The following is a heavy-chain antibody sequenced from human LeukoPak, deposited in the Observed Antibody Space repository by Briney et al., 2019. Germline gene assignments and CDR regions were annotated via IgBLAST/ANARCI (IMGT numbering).Heavy chain of an antibody. CDR3: AKDKDDILTGYLVY. CDR1: GFTFSSYA. Sequence: GGSLRLSCAASGFTFSSYAMSWVRQAPGKGLEWVSGISWNSGSIGYADSVKGRFTISRDNAKNSLYLQMNSLRAEDTALYYCAKDKDDILTGYLVYWGQGTLVTVSS. J-gene: IGHJ4*02. CDR2: ISWNSGSI. D-gene: IGHD3-9*01. V-gene: IGHV3-9*01.